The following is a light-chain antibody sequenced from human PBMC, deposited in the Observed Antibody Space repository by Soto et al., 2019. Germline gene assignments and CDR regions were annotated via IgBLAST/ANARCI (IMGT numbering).Light chain of an antibody. V-gene: IGKV3-20*01. J-gene: IGKJ2*01. CDR1: QSVSSSD. CDR3: QQYGGSPLYT. CDR2: GAS. Sequence: EIVLTQSLGTLSLSPGDRATLSCRASQSVSSSDLAWYQQKPGQAPRLLIYGASTRATGIPDRFSGSGSGTDFTLTISRLEPEDFAVYYCQQYGGSPLYTFGQGTKLEIK.